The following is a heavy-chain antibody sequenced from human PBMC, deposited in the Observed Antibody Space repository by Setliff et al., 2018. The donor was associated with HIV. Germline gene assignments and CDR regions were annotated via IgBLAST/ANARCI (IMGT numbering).Heavy chain of an antibody. CDR1: GFTFTDYY. Sequence: PGGSLRLSCAASGFTFTDYYMSWIRQAPGKGLEWVSFISSGGSTLYYADSVKGRFTISRDNAKNSLFLQMNSLRAEDTAVYYCARIVRSYSSGGYWGQGTLVTVSS. J-gene: IGHJ4*02. CDR3: ARIVRSYSSGGY. CDR2: ISSGGSTL. V-gene: IGHV3-11*04. D-gene: IGHD6-25*01.